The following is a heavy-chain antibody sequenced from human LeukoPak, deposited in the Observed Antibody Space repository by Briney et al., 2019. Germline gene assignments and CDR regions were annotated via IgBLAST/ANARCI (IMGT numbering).Heavy chain of an antibody. CDR3: ARSSGSPPYYYYMDV. J-gene: IGHJ6*03. V-gene: IGHV4-39*07. Sequence: PGGSLRLSCAASGFAVSSNYMSWVRQAPGKGLEWIGSIYYSGSTYYNPSLKSRVTISVDTSKNQFSLKLSSVTAADTAVYYCARSSGSPPYYYYMDVWGKGTTVTVSS. D-gene: IGHD3-10*01. CDR1: GFAVSSNY. CDR2: IYYSGST.